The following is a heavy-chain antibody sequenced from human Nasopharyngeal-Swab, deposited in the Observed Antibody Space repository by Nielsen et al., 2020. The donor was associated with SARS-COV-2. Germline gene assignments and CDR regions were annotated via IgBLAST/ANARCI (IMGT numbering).Heavy chain of an antibody. V-gene: IGHV4-59*01. Sequence: WIRQPPGKGLEWIGYIYYSGRTNYNPSLKSRVTISVDTSKNQFSLKLSSVTAADTAVYYCATAANYDILTGYYSYYYYMDVWGKGTTVTVSS. D-gene: IGHD3-9*01. J-gene: IGHJ6*03. CDR3: ATAANYDILTGYYSYYYYMDV. CDR2: IYYSGRT.